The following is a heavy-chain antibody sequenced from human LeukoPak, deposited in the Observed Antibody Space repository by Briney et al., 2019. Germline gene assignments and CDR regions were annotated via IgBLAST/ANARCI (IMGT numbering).Heavy chain of an antibody. CDR2: IYYSGST. J-gene: IGHJ4*02. D-gene: IGHD6-25*01. CDR3: VRHRSSGDDY. CDR1: GGSISGYY. V-gene: IGHV4-59*08. Sequence: SETLSLTCTVSGGSISGYYWSWIRQPPGKGLEWIGYIYYSGSTTYNPSLKSRVTMSVDTSKNQLSLRVSSVTAADTAVYYCVRHRSSGDDYWGQGTLVTVSS.